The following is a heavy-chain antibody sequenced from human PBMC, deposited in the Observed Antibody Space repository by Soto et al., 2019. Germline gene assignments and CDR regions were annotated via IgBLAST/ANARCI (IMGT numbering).Heavy chain of an antibody. CDR2: ISRNSRSI. J-gene: IGHJ4*02. CDR1: GFTFDDDA. CDR3: AKDGGITMVRGVITKSSGFDY. D-gene: IGHD3-10*01. Sequence: EVQLVESGGGLVQPGRSLRLSCAASGFTFDDDAMHWVRQAPGKGLEWVSGISRNSRSIGYADSVKGRFTISRDNAKNSLYLQMNSLRAEDTALYYCAKDGGITMVRGVITKSSGFDYRGQGTLVTVYS. V-gene: IGHV3-9*01.